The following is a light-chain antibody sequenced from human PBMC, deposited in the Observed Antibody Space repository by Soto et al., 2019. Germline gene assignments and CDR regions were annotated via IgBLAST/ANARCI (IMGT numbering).Light chain of an antibody. CDR3: QQYNNWPPLT. J-gene: IGKJ4*01. Sequence: EIVMTQSPATLSVSPGERATLSCRASQSVSANLAGYQQKPGQAPRPLTYGASTRATGIPASFSGSGSRTEFTLTISSLQSEDFGVYYCQQYNNWPPLTFGGGTKVEIK. CDR2: GAS. CDR1: QSVSAN. V-gene: IGKV3-15*01.